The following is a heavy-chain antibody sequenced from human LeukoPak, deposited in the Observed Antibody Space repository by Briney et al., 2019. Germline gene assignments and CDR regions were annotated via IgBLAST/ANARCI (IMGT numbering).Heavy chain of an antibody. CDR1: GGSISSSSYY. CDR3: ARDYGDYYFDY. CDR2: IYYTGST. D-gene: IGHD4-17*01. J-gene: IGHJ4*02. Sequence: SETLSRTCTVSGGSISSSSYYWGWIRQPPGRGLEWIGSIYYTGSTYYNPSLKSRVTISVDTSKNQFSLRLSSVTVADTAVYYCARDYGDYYFDYWGQGTLVTVSS. V-gene: IGHV4-39*02.